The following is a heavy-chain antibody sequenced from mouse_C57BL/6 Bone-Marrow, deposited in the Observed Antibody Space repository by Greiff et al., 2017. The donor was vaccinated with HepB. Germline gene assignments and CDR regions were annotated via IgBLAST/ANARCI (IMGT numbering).Heavy chain of an antibody. Sequence: LVESGPELVKPGASVKLSCKASGYTFTSYDMNWVKQRPGQGLEWIGRIYPRDGSTKYNEKFKGKATLTVDTSSSTAYMELHSLTSEDSAVYFCARARTAQATPFAYWGQGTLVTVSA. CDR1: GYTFTSYD. J-gene: IGHJ3*01. V-gene: IGHV1-85*01. CDR2: IYPRDGST. D-gene: IGHD3-2*02. CDR3: ARARTAQATPFAY.